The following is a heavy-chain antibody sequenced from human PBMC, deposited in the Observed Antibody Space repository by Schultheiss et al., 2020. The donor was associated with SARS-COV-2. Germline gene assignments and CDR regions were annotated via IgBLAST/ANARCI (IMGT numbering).Heavy chain of an antibody. CDR3: TRDPNDLAYFSPSLQEGYYFDY. CDR2: IRSIAYGATT. D-gene: IGHD1-1*01. Sequence: GGSLRLSCITSGFTFGDYAMSWFRQAPGKGLEWVGFIRSIAYGATTEYAASVKGRFTISRDDSKIIAFLHMNSLKTDDTAVYYCTRDPNDLAYFSPSLQEGYYFDYLGHGALVTGSS. CDR1: GFTFGDYA. V-gene: IGHV3-49*03. J-gene: IGHJ4*01.